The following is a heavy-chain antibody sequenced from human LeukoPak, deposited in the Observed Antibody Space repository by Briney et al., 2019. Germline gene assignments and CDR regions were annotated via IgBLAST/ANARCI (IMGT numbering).Heavy chain of an antibody. CDR3: ARDSGSGTTGNGFDY. J-gene: IGHJ4*02. CDR2: ISESGSLI. V-gene: IGHV3-48*03. D-gene: IGHD1-1*01. CDR1: GFTFSNYE. Sequence: QTGGSLRLSCAASGFTFSNYEMNWVRQAPGKGLEWVAYISESGSLIYYADSVMGRFTISRDNSKNSLFLQMSSLRAEDTAVYYCARDSGSGTTGNGFDYWGQGTLVSVSS.